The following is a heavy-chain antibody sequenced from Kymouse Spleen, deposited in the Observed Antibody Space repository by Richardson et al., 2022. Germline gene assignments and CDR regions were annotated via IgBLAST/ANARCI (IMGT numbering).Heavy chain of an antibody. V-gene: IGHV4-39*01. J-gene: IGHJ4*02. Sequence: QLQLQESGPGLVKPSETLSLTCTVSGGSISSSSYYWGWIRQPPGKGLEWIGSIYYSGSTYYNPSLKSRVTISVDTSKNQFSLKLSSVTAADTAVYYCARGDRAARFDYWGQGTLVTVSS. CDR3: ARGDRAARFDY. CDR1: GGSISSSSYY. D-gene: IGHD6-6*01. CDR2: IYYSGST.